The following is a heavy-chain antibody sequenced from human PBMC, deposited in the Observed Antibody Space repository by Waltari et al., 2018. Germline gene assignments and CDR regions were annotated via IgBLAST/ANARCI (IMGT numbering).Heavy chain of an antibody. Sequence: QVHLVESGGGVVQPGGSLRLSCAASGFSFSSHGMHWVRQAPGKGLQLVSVSSYDGRNKYYTDSVKGRFTVSRDNSQNTLHLQMNSLAVEDTAVYYCAREGVILKITDRYFDMWGRGTLVTVSS. D-gene: IGHD3-9*01. V-gene: IGHV3-30*10. J-gene: IGHJ2*01. CDR2: SSYDGRNK. CDR3: AREGVILKITDRYFDM. CDR1: GFSFSSHG.